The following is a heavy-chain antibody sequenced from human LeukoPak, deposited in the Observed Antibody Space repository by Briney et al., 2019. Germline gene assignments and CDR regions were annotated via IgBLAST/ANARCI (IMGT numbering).Heavy chain of an antibody. CDR1: GGSVSSGGYY. J-gene: IGHJ3*01. CDR3: ANADRFCSSGSCPVPDAFDF. D-gene: IGHD2-15*01. V-gene: IGHV4-31*03. Sequence: SETLSLTCTVSGGSVSSGGYYWSWIRQHPGKGLEWIGYIFYTGNTYYNPSLKSRLTISVDTSNNQFSLKLSSVTAADTAVYYCANADRFCSSGSCPVPDAFDFWGQGTMVIVSS. CDR2: IFYTGNT.